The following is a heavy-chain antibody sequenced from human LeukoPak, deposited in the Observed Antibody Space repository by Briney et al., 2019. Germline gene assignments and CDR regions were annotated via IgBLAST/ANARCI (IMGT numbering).Heavy chain of an antibody. CDR1: GFTFSSYA. V-gene: IGHV3-23*01. J-gene: IGHJ4*02. D-gene: IGHD3-10*01. CDR2: ISGSGGST. CDR3: AKGSYLWFGDSSFDY. Sequence: PGGFLRLSCAASGFTFSSYAMSWVRQAPGKGLEWVSAISGSGGSTYYADSVKGRFTISRDNSKNTLYLQMNSLRAEDTAVYYCAKGSYLWFGDSSFDYWGQGTLVTVSS.